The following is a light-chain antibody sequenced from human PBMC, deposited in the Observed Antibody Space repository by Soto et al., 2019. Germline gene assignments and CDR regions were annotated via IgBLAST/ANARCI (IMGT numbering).Light chain of an antibody. CDR2: AAS. V-gene: IGKV1D-12*01. CDR1: QGLSSR. Sequence: DILLTQSPSSVSASLGDRVTITCRASQGLSSRLAWYQQKPRKAPNLLIFAASTLQSGVPSRFSGSGSGTDFTLTISSLQPEDFATYYCQQSNISPITFGQGTRLEIK. J-gene: IGKJ5*01. CDR3: QQSNISPIT.